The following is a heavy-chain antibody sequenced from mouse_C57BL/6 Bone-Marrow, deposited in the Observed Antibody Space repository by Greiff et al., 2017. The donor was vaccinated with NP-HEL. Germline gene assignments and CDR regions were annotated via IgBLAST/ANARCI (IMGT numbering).Heavy chain of an antibody. D-gene: IGHD2-14*01. CDR3: AREEWVPNY. J-gene: IGHJ2*01. CDR1: GFTFSSYA. CDR2: ISDGGSYT. V-gene: IGHV5-4*01. Sequence: EVKVVESGGGLVKPGGSLKLSCAASGFTFSSYAMSWVRQTPEKRLEWVATISDGGSYTYYPDNVKGRFTISRDNAKNNLYLQMSHLKSEDTAMYYCAREEWVPNYWGQGTTVTVSS.